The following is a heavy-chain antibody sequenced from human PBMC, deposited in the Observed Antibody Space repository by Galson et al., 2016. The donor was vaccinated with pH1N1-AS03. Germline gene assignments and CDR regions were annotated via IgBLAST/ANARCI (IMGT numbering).Heavy chain of an antibody. CDR1: GFTFDDYA. J-gene: IGHJ4*02. Sequence: SLRLSCAGSGFTFDDYAMHWVRQAPGKGLEWVAGISWNNGSTGYADSVKGRFIVSRDNAKNSLYLQMYSLRPEDTAFYYCAKGAQKRIFHYDISGFLYWGQGTLVTVSS. D-gene: IGHD3-22*01. V-gene: IGHV3-9*01. CDR3: AKGAQKRIFHYDISGFLY. CDR2: ISWNNGST.